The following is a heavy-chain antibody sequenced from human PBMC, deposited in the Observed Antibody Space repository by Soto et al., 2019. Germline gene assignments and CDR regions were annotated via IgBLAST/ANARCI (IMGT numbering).Heavy chain of an antibody. Sequence: SETLSLTCTVSCGSISYYYWGWIRQPPGKGLEWIGSIYYSGNTHYNPSLKSRVTISVDTSMNQFSLNLDSVTAVDSAVYYCVRGGYVHAFDYWGQGALVTVSS. J-gene: IGHJ4*02. CDR2: IYYSGNT. CDR1: CGSISYYY. CDR3: VRGGYVHAFDY. D-gene: IGHD5-12*01. V-gene: IGHV4-59*01.